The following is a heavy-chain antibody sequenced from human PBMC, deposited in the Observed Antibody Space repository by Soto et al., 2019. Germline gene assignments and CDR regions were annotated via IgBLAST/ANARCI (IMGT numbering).Heavy chain of an antibody. J-gene: IGHJ5*02. D-gene: IGHD3-3*01. CDR2: IYHSGST. CDR1: GGSISSGGYS. V-gene: IGHV4-30-2*01. Sequence: PSETLSLTCAVSGGSISSGGYSWSWIRQPPGKGLEWIGYIYHSGSTYSNPSLKSRVTISVDRSKNQFSLKLSSVTAADTAVYYCAREGSITIFGVVHELDNWFDPWGQGTLVTVSS. CDR3: AREGSITIFGVVHELDNWFDP.